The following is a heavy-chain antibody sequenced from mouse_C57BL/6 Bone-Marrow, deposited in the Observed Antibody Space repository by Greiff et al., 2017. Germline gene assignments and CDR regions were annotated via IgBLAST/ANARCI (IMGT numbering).Heavy chain of an antibody. V-gene: IGHV1-80*01. Sequence: VQLQQSGAELVKPGASVKISCKASGYAFSSYWMNWVKQRPGKGLEWIGQIYPGDGDTNYNGKFKSKATLTADKSSSTAYMQLSSLTSEDSAVYFCARSYGSSLYYFDYWGQGTTLTVSS. CDR1: GYAFSSYW. CDR3: ARSYGSSLYYFDY. CDR2: IYPGDGDT. D-gene: IGHD1-1*01. J-gene: IGHJ2*01.